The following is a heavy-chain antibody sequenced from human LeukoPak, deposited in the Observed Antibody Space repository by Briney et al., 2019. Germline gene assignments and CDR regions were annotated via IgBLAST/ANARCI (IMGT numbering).Heavy chain of an antibody. J-gene: IGHJ4*02. Sequence: GGSLGLSCAASGFTFSSYWMHWVRQAPGKGLVWVSRINSDGSSTSYADSVKGRFTISRDNAKNTLYLQMNSLRAEDTAVYYCAKALRTSMVRGVIMPGGVDYWGQGTLVTVSS. D-gene: IGHD3-10*01. V-gene: IGHV3-74*01. CDR2: INSDGSST. CDR3: AKALRTSMVRGVIMPGGVDY. CDR1: GFTFSSYW.